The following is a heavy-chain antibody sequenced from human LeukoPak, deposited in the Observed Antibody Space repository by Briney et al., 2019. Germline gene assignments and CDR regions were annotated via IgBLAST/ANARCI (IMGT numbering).Heavy chain of an antibody. J-gene: IGHJ4*02. CDR1: GGSFSGYY. CDR2: INHSGST. Sequence: SETLSLTCAVYGGSFSGYYWSWIRQPPGKGLEWIGEINHSGSTNYNPSLKSRVTISVDTSKYQFSLKLSSVTAADTAVYYCARGRLYDSSGYSIDYWGQGTLVTVSS. V-gene: IGHV4-34*01. D-gene: IGHD3-22*01. CDR3: ARGRLYDSSGYSIDY.